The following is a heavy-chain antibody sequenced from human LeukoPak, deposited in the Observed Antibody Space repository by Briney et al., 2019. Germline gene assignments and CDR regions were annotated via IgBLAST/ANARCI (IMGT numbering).Heavy chain of an antibody. CDR1: GGSISSSSYY. CDR3: ARARGYSYAGDY. Sequence: SETLSLTCTVSGGSISSSSYYWGWIRQPPGKGLEWIGSIYYSGSTYYNPSLKSRVTISVDTPKNQFSLKLSSVTAADTAVYYCARARGYSYAGDYWGQGTLVTVSS. J-gene: IGHJ4*02. CDR2: IYYSGST. D-gene: IGHD5-18*01. V-gene: IGHV4-39*01.